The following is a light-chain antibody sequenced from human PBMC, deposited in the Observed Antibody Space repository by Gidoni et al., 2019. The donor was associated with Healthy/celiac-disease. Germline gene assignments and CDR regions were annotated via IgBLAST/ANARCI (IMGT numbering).Light chain of an antibody. Sequence: QSALTQPASVSGSPGQSITISVTGTSSDVGSYNLVSWYQQHPGKAPKLMIYEVSKRPSGVSSRFSGSKPGNTASLTISGLQAEGEADYYCCSYAGSSTWVFGGGTKLTVL. J-gene: IGLJ3*02. CDR3: CSYAGSSTWV. CDR1: SSDVGSYNL. CDR2: EVS. V-gene: IGLV2-23*02.